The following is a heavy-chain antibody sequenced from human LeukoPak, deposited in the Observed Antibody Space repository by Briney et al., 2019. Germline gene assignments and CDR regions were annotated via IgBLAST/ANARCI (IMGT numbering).Heavy chain of an antibody. CDR1: GGTFSSYA. D-gene: IGHD4-23*01. CDR2: IIPILGIA. J-gene: IGHJ4*02. V-gene: IGHV1-69*04. Sequence: ASVKVSCKASGGTFSSYAISWVRQAPGQGLEWMGRIIPILGIANYAQKFQGRVTITADKSTSTAYMELSSLRSEDTAVYYCARTPQATVVTPYYFDYWGQGTLVTVSS. CDR3: ARTPQATVVTPYYFDY.